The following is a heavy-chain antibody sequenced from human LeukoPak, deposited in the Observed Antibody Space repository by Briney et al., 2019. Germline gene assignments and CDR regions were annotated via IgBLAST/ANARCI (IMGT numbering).Heavy chain of an antibody. D-gene: IGHD3-9*01. CDR3: TRVRYCENKSWDSSWRVFDH. CDR1: VGSVSNDF. V-gene: IGHV4-34*01. Sequence: TSYTLSLTGAVYVGSVSNDFWNWNRQAPWEGLERNWDINNSGSTNYNSSRKGRVTISLDTSRTKFSLKLRSVTAADTVGYYCTRVRYCENKSWDSSWRVFDHWGQGALVIVSS. CDR2: INNSGST. J-gene: IGHJ4*02.